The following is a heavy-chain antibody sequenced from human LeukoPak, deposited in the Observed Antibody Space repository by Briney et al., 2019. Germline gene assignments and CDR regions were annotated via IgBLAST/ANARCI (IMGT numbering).Heavy chain of an antibody. CDR2: MNPNSGNT. CDR3: ARVTPSKERLGIDY. D-gene: IGHD6-19*01. Sequence: ASVKVSCKASGYTFTSYDINWVRQATGQGLEWMGWMNPNSGNTGYAQKFQGRVTITRNTSISTAYMELSSLRSEDTAVYYCARVTPSKERLGIDYWGQGTLVTVSS. V-gene: IGHV1-8*03. J-gene: IGHJ4*02. CDR1: GYTFTSYD.